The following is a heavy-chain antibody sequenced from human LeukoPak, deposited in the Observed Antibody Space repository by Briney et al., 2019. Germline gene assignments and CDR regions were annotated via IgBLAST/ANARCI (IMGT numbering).Heavy chain of an antibody. CDR2: ILYDGSNK. D-gene: IGHD5-18*01. CDR3: AKASRFGYSYGPREYFYYMDV. Sequence: SGGSLRLSCAASGFTFSSYGMHWVRQAPGKGLEWVAVILYDGSNKYYAESVKGRFTISRDNSKNTLYLQMNTLRAEDTAVYYCAKASRFGYSYGPREYFYYMDVWGKGTTVTISS. J-gene: IGHJ6*03. V-gene: IGHV3-30*12. CDR1: GFTFSSYG.